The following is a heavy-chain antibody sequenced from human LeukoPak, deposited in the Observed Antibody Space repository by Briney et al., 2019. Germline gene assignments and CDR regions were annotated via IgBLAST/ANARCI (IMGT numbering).Heavy chain of an antibody. CDR3: TRQYSSGWYIRCYYMDV. J-gene: IGHJ6*03. V-gene: IGHV3-73*01. CDR1: GFTFSGSA. D-gene: IGHD6-19*01. CDR2: IRSKANSYAT. Sequence: PGGSLRLSCAASGFTFSGSAMHWVRQASGKGLEWVGRIRSKANSYATAYAASVKGRFTISRDDSKNTAYLQMNSLKTEDTAVYYCTRQYSSGWYIRCYYMDVWGKGTTVTVSS.